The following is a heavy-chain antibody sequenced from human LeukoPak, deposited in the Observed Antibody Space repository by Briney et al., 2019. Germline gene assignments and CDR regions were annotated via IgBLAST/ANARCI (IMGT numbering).Heavy chain of an antibody. Sequence: GGSLRLSCAASGFTFSSYSMNWVRQAPGKGLEWVSSTSSSNSYIYNADSVKGRFTISRDNAKNSLYLQMYSLRAEDTAVYYCARDQGLLVVAGRFGYWGQGTLVTVSS. J-gene: IGHJ4*02. CDR2: TSSSNSYI. CDR1: GFTFSSYS. CDR3: ARDQGLLVVAGRFGY. D-gene: IGHD6-19*01. V-gene: IGHV3-21*01.